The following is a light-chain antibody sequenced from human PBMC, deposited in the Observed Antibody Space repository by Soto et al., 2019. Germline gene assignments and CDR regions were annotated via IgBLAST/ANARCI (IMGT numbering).Light chain of an antibody. CDR2: GNS. CDR3: QSYDSSLSGWV. Sequence: QSVLTQPPSVSGAXXXRVTXXXTXSSSNIGAGYDVHWYQQLPGTAPKLLISGNSNRPSGVPDRFSGSKSGTSASLAITGLQAEDEADYYCQSYDSSLSGWVFGGGTKLTVL. J-gene: IGLJ3*02. V-gene: IGLV1-40*01. CDR1: SSNIGAGYD.